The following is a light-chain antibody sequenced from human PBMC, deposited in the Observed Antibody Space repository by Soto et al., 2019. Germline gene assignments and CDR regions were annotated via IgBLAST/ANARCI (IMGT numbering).Light chain of an antibody. CDR1: RSVSGN. Sequence: TLALVILSVRHRERATLSCWDSRSVSGNLAWYQQKPGQAPRLLIYGASRRATGIPDRFCGSGSGTDFTLTISRLEPDGVAVHFFQQYHIGPSWTFAQGSKVDIK. CDR3: QQYHIGPSWT. J-gene: IGKJ1*01. CDR2: GAS. V-gene: IGKV3D-15*01.